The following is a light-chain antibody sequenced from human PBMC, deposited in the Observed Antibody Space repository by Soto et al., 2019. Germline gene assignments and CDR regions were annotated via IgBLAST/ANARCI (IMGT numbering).Light chain of an antibody. CDR2: DVT. J-gene: IGLJ1*01. Sequence: QPVLTQPASVSGSPGQSITISCTGTSSDVGGYNYVSWYQHHPGKAPKLIIYDVTNRPSGVSNPFSGSKSGNTASLTISGLQPEDEADYYCSSYTTSNTRQIVFGTGTKVTV. V-gene: IGLV2-14*03. CDR3: SSYTTSNTRQIV. CDR1: SSDVGGYNY.